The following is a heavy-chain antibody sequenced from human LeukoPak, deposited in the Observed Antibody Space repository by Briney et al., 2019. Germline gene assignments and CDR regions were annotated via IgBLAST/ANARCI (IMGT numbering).Heavy chain of an antibody. CDR3: AKGSYYDSSGSFYFDY. V-gene: IGHV3-23*01. CDR1: GFTFSSYA. Sequence: GRSLRLSCVGSGFTFSSYAMSWVRQAPGKGLEWVSGISGSGDNTYYADSVKGRFTISRDNSKNTLYVQVNSLGTEDTAAYYCAKGSYYDSSGSFYFDYWGQGTLVTVSS. CDR2: ISGSGDNT. J-gene: IGHJ4*02. D-gene: IGHD3-22*01.